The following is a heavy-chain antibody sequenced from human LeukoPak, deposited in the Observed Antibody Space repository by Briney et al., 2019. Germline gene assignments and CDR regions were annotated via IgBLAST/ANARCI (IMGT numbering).Heavy chain of an antibody. CDR3: ARDGPYCSSTNCFFDY. J-gene: IGHJ4*02. V-gene: IGHV3-21*01. CDR2: ISSSSSYI. Sequence: GGSLRLSCAASGFTLSSYSMNWVRQAPGKGLEWVSSISSSSSYIYYADSVKGRFTISRDNAKNSLYLQMNSLRAEDTAVYYCARDGPYCSSTNCFFDYWGQGTLVTVSS. CDR1: GFTLSSYS. D-gene: IGHD2-2*01.